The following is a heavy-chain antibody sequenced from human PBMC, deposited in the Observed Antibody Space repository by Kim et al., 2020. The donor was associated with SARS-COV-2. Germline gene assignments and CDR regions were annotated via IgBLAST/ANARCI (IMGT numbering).Heavy chain of an antibody. V-gene: IGHV3-73*01. D-gene: IGHD5-18*01. Sequence: ASVKGTFTISRDDSKTTAYRQMNSLKTEDTAVYYCTRAPGYSYRYGMDVWGQGTTVTVSS. CDR3: TRAPGYSYRYGMDV. J-gene: IGHJ6*02.